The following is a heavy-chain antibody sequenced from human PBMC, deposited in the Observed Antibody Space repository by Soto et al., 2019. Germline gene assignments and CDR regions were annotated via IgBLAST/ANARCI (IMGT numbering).Heavy chain of an antibody. Sequence: SVKVSCKASGGTFNSYGLTWVRQAPGQGLEWMGRIVPIFGTANYAQKFQGRVTITADKSTSTAYMELSSLRSEDTAVYYCASRVNGYSGYATHCWGQGTLVTVSS. D-gene: IGHD5-12*01. J-gene: IGHJ4*02. CDR3: ASRVNGYSGYATHC. CDR2: IVPIFGTA. V-gene: IGHV1-69*06. CDR1: GGTFNSYG.